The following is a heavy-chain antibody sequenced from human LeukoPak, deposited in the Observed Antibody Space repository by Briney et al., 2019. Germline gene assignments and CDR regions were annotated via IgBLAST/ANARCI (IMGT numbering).Heavy chain of an antibody. CDR3: ARASDFWSGYYSGDYPDY. J-gene: IGHJ4*02. Sequence: GGSLRLSCAAPGFTFSSYWMHWVRQAPGEGLVWVSRINSDGSSTSYADSVKGRFTISRDNAKNTLYLQMNSLRAEDTAVYYCARASDFWSGYYSGDYPDYWGQGTLVTVSS. D-gene: IGHD3-3*01. V-gene: IGHV3-74*01. CDR1: GFTFSSYW. CDR2: INSDGSST.